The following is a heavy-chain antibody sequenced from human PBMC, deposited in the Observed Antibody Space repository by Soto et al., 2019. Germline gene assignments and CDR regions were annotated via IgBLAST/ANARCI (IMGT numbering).Heavy chain of an antibody. D-gene: IGHD3-10*01. V-gene: IGHV1-46*01. CDR2: INPSGGST. CDR3: ARDHQGSSLLWFGEGSWGWFDP. Sequence: ASVKVSCKASGYTFTSYYMHWVRQAPGQELEWMGIINPSGGSTSYAQKFQGRVTMTRDTSTSTVYMELSSLRSEDTAVYYCARDHQGSSLLWFGEGSWGWFDPWGQGTLVTVSS. J-gene: IGHJ5*02. CDR1: GYTFTSYY.